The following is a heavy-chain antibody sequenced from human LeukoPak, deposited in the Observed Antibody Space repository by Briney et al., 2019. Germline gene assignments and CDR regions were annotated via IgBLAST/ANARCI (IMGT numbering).Heavy chain of an antibody. V-gene: IGHV4-39*01. J-gene: IGHJ4*02. Sequence: SETLSLTCIVSGGSIGSRNYCWGWFRQSPGKGLEWIAYICHSGSTYYNPSLQSRVTISVETSKSHFSLMVTSVSAADTAVYYCARHPPHEDGDKRGFDFWGQGALVTVSS. D-gene: IGHD5-24*01. CDR3: ARHPPHEDGDKRGFDF. CDR2: ICHSGST. CDR1: GGSIGSRNYC.